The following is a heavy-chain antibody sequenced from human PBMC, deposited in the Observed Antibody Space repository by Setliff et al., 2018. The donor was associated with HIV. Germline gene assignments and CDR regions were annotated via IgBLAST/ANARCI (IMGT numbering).Heavy chain of an antibody. J-gene: IGHJ4*02. D-gene: IGHD5-18*01. CDR1: GDSTSSSSSY. V-gene: IGHV4-39*01. Sequence: LSLTCTVSGDSTSSSSSYWGWIRQPPGKGLGWIGSIYYSGSTYYNPSLKSRVTISVDTSKNQFSLKLNSVTAADTAVYYCARTRGCTYGYIDSWAQGTLVTVSS. CDR3: ARTRGCTYGYIDS. CDR2: IYYSGST.